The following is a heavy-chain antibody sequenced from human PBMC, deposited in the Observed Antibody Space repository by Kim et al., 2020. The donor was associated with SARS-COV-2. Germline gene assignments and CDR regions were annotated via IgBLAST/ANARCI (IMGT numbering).Heavy chain of an antibody. J-gene: IGHJ5*02. V-gene: IGHV1-8*01. D-gene: IGHD3-22*01. CDR1: GYTFTSYD. Sequence: ASVKVSCKASGYTFTSYDINWVRQATGQGLEWMGWMNPNSGNTGYAQKFQGRVTMTRNTSISTAYMELSSLRSEDTAVYYCASMIVVVNSSGKYNWFDPWGQGTLVTVSS. CDR3: ASMIVVVNSSGKYNWFDP. CDR2: MNPNSGNT.